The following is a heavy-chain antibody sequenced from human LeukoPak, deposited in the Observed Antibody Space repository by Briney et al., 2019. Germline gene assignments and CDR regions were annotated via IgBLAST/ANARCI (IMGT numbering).Heavy chain of an antibody. CDR3: ARARVPAAINWFDP. CDR1: GGSISSYY. J-gene: IGHJ5*02. V-gene: IGHV4-59*01. CDR2: IYYSGST. Sequence: SETLSLTCTVSGGSISSYYWSWIRQPPGKGLEWIGYIYYSGSTNYNPSLKSRVTISVDTSKNQFSLKLSSVTAADTAVYCCARARVPAAINWFDPWGQGTLVTVSS. D-gene: IGHD2-2*02.